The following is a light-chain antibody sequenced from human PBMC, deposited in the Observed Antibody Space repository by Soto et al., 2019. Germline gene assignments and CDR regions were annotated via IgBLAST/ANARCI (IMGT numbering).Light chain of an antibody. V-gene: IGLV4-69*01. Sequence: QLVLTQSPSASASLGASVKLTCTLSSGHSSFAIAWHQQQPEKGARYLMKLNSDGSHSKRDGIPDRFSGSSSGAERYLTISSLQSEDEAGYYCQTWGTGIQVFGGGTKLTVL. CDR3: QTWGTGIQV. CDR2: LNSDGSH. J-gene: IGLJ3*02. CDR1: SGHSSFA.